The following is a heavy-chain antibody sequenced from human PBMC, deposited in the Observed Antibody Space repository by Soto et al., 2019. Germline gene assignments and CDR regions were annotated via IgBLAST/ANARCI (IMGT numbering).Heavy chain of an antibody. CDR2: IYHSGST. CDR1: GGSISSSNW. J-gene: IGHJ4*02. Sequence: QVQLQESRPGLVKSSGTLSLTCAVSGGSISSSNWWSWVRQPPGRGLEWFADIYHSGSTNYNPSLKSPFTISVNKSKMPFSLKLRSVTAADPALYYRARDAPSGDYCSGGSCHNFYFDYWGQGTLVTVSS. V-gene: IGHV4-4*02. D-gene: IGHD2-15*01. CDR3: ARDAPSGDYCSGGSCHNFYFDY.